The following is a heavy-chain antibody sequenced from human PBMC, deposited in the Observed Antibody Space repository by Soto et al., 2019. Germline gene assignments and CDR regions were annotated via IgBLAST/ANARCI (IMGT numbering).Heavy chain of an antibody. CDR2: ISYDGSNK. D-gene: IGHD3-10*01. V-gene: IGHV3-30*18. CDR3: AKPRRSVLLNREYFQH. CDR1: GFTFSSYG. Sequence: QVQLVESGGGVVQPGRSLRLSCAASGFTFSSYGMHWVRQAPGKGLEWVAVISYDGSNKYYADSVKGRFTISRDNSKNTLYLQMNSLRAEYTAVYYCAKPRRSVLLNREYFQHWGQGTLVTVSS. J-gene: IGHJ1*01.